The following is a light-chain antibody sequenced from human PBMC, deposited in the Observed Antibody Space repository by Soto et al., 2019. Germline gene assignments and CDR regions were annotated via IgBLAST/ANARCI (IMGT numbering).Light chain of an antibody. J-gene: IGKJ1*01. Sequence: DIHMTQYPSSLCACVGDRVAISCRSSQSISSYLNWYQQKPGKAPKLLIYAASSLQSGVPSRFSGSGSGTDFTLTIMSLLPEDLATYYCQQPHRTHTWT. CDR3: QQPHRTHTWT. CDR1: QSISSY. V-gene: IGKV1-39*01. CDR2: AAS.